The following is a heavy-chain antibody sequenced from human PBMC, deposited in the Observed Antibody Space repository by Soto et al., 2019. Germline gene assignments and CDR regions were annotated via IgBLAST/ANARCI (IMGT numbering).Heavy chain of an antibody. CDR2: SHESGNT. Sequence: QVQLQESGPGLVKPSGTLSLTCAVSGVSISSHDWWPWVRQPPGKGLEWIGESHESGNTNYNSSLESRVTISLDKSKNQFSLKLASVTVANTAVSCCATRDSGRFYWGQGTLVTVSS. J-gene: IGHJ4*02. V-gene: IGHV4-4*01. D-gene: IGHD5-12*01. CDR1: GVSISSHDW. CDR3: ATRDSGRFY.